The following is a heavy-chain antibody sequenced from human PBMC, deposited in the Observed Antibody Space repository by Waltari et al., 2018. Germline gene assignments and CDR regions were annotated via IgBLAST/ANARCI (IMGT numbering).Heavy chain of an antibody. D-gene: IGHD4-17*01. J-gene: IGHJ3*02. Sequence: QVQLVQSGAEVKKPGSSVKVSCKASGGTFSSYAISWVRQAPGKGLEWMGGINPNSGGTNYAQKFQGRVTMTRDTSISTAYMELSRLRSDDTAVYYCARPHQITGDDAFDIWGQGTMVTVSS. CDR3: ARPHQITGDDAFDI. V-gene: IGHV1-2*02. CDR2: INPNSGGT. CDR1: GGTFSSYA.